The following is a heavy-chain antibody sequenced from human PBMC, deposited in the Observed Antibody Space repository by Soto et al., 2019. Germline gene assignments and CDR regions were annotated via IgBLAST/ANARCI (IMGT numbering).Heavy chain of an antibody. CDR2: IIPIFGTA. V-gene: IGHV1-69*01. D-gene: IGHD3-22*01. CDR3: AREVSQGRLDSSGYYSFFDY. Sequence: QVQLVQSGAEVKKPGSSVKVSCKASGGTFSSYAISWVRQAPGQGLEWMGVIIPIFGTANYAQKFQGRVTITADEYTSTAYMELSSLRSEDTAVYYCAREVSQGRLDSSGYYSFFDYWGQGTLVTVSS. CDR1: GGTFSSYA. J-gene: IGHJ4*02.